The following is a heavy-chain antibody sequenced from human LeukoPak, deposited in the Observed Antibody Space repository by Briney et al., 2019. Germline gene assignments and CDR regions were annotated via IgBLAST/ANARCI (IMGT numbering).Heavy chain of an antibody. D-gene: IGHD1-1*01. CDR3: ARSALSGTGYFDY. CDR2: INPSGGGT. CDR1: GYTFTTYY. V-gene: IGHV1-46*01. Sequence: GASVKVSCKAFGYTFTTYYMHWVRQAPGQGLEWMGIINPSGGGTSYAQNFRGRVSMTGDTSTSTVYMELTSLISEDTAVYYCARSALSGTGYFDYWGQGTLVTVSS. J-gene: IGHJ4*02.